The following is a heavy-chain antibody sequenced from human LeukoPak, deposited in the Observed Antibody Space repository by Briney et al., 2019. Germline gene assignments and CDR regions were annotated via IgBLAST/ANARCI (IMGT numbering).Heavy chain of an antibody. Sequence: GASVKVSCKASGYTFTGYYMHWVRQAPGQGLEWMGWINPNSGGTNYAQKFQGRVIMTRDTSISTAYMELSRLRSDDTAVYYCARGRGAAAGPFDYWGQGTLVTVSS. J-gene: IGHJ4*02. D-gene: IGHD6-13*01. CDR3: ARGRGAAAGPFDY. CDR2: INPNSGGT. CDR1: GYTFTGYY. V-gene: IGHV1-2*02.